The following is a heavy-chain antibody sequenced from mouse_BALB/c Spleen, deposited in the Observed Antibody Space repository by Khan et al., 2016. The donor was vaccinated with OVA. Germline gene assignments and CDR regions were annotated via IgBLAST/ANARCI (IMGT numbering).Heavy chain of an antibody. D-gene: IGHD2-10*01. Sequence: QMQLEESGLGLVAPSQSLSITCTISGFSLTNYGVHWVRQPPGKGLEWLVVIWSDGSTTYNSDLKSRLTITKDNSKSQVFLKMNSLQTDDTAIYFCARQPYYHYNVMDYWGQGTSVTVSS. CDR2: IWSDGST. CDR3: ARQPYYHYNVMDY. J-gene: IGHJ4*01. CDR1: GFSLTNYG. V-gene: IGHV2-6-1*01.